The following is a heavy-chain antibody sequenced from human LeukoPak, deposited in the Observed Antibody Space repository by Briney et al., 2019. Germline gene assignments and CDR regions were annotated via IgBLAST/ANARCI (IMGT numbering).Heavy chain of an antibody. CDR2: FDPEDGET. CDR3: STDLYTGVYAY. D-gene: IGHD4-23*01. CDR1: GYTLTELS. J-gene: IGHJ4*02. V-gene: IGHV1-24*01. Sequence: ASVKVSCKVSGYTLTELSMHWVRQAPGKGLEWMGGFDPEDGETIYAQKFQGRVTMTEDTSTDTAYMGLSSLKSEDTAVYYCSTDLYTGVYAYWGQGTLVTVSS.